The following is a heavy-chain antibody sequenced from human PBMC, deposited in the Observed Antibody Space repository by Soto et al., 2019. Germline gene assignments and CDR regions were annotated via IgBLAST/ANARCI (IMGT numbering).Heavy chain of an antibody. CDR3: ARPPGYISDWYYFDL. CDR2: ISPKSGGT. V-gene: IGHV1-2*02. J-gene: IGHJ4*02. CDR1: GYSFIDYY. Sequence: ASVKVSCKASGYSFIDYYIHWVRQAPGQGFEWMGRISPKSGGTNYAQKFEDRVTMTWDTSLNTAYMELSSLISDDTAVYYCARPPGYISDWYYFDLWGQGTLVTVSS. D-gene: IGHD3-9*01.